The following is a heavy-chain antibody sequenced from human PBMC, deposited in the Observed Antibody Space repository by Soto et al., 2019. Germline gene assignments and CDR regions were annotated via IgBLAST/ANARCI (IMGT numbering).Heavy chain of an antibody. D-gene: IGHD6-6*01. CDR1: GFTFSSYS. CDR3: ARDRIAAPSDGYGMDV. Sequence: EVQLVESGGGLVQPGGSLRLSCAASGFTFSSYSMNWVRQAPGKGLEWVSYISSSSSTIYYADSVKGRFTISRDNAKNSLYLQMNSLRDEDTAVYYCARDRIAAPSDGYGMDVWGQGTTVTVSS. V-gene: IGHV3-48*02. J-gene: IGHJ6*02. CDR2: ISSSSSTI.